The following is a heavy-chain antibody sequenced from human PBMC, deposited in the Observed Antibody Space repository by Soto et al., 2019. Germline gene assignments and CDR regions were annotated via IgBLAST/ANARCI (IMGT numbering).Heavy chain of an antibody. Sequence: QVQLVESGGGVVQPGRSLRLSCAASGFTFSSYGMHWVRQAPGKGLEWVAVIWYDGSNKYYADSVKGRFTISRDNSKNTLHLQMNSLRAEDTAVYYCAREYIYGDAFDIWGQGTMVTVSS. CDR3: AREYIYGDAFDI. CDR2: IWYDGSNK. CDR1: GFTFSSYG. D-gene: IGHD5-18*01. V-gene: IGHV3-33*01. J-gene: IGHJ3*02.